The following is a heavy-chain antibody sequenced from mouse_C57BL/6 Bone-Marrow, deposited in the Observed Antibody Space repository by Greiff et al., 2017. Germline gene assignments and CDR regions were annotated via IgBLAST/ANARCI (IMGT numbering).Heavy chain of an antibody. CDR2: IDPENGDT. Sequence: VQLQQSGAELVRPGASVKLSCTASGFNIKDDYMHWVKQRPEQGLEWIGWIDPENGDTAYASKFQGKDTITADTSSNTAYLQLSSLTSEDTAVYYCTYYYGSSFRWYFDVWGTGTTVTVSS. J-gene: IGHJ1*03. D-gene: IGHD1-1*01. CDR3: TYYYGSSFRWYFDV. V-gene: IGHV14-4*01. CDR1: GFNIKDDY.